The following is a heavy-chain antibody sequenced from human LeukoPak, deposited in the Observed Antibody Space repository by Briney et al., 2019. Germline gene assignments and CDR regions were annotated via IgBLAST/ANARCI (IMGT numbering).Heavy chain of an antibody. J-gene: IGHJ4*02. D-gene: IGHD3-9*01. CDR1: GFTFSSYS. CDR2: ISSSSSYI. Sequence: GGSLRLSCAASGFTFSSYSMNWVRQAPGKGLEWVSSISSSSSYIYYADSVKGRFTISRDNAKNSLYLQMNSLRAEDTAVYYCASSVYDILTGYYPPDDYWGQGTLVTVSX. CDR3: ASSVYDILTGYYPPDDY. V-gene: IGHV3-21*01.